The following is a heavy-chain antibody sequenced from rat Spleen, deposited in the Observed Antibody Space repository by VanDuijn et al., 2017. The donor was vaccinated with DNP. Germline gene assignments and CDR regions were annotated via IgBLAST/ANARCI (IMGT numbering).Heavy chain of an antibody. V-gene: IGHV5-7*01. CDR2: ISYDGSST. CDR1: GFTFSDYN. Sequence: EVQLVESGGGLVQPGRSLKLSCAASGFTFSDYNMAWVRQAPKKGLEWVATISYDGSSTYYRDSVNGRFTISRDNAKSTLYLQMDSLRSEDTATYYCERHPPYNNYFDYWGQGVMVTVSS. D-gene: IGHD1-10*01. CDR3: ERHPPYNNYFDY. J-gene: IGHJ2*01.